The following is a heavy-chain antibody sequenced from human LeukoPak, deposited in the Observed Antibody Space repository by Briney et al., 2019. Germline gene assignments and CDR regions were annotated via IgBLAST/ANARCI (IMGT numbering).Heavy chain of an antibody. CDR1: GFTFSSYW. Sequence: GGSLRLSCAASGFTFSSYWMSWVRQAPGKGLEWVANIKQDGSEKYYVDSVKGRFTISRDNAKNSLYLQMNSLRAEDTAVYYCARGGDIFTGSYNIRAFDIWGQGTMVTVSS. D-gene: IGHD3-9*01. CDR2: IKQDGSEK. V-gene: IGHV3-7*03. J-gene: IGHJ3*02. CDR3: ARGGDIFTGSYNIRAFDI.